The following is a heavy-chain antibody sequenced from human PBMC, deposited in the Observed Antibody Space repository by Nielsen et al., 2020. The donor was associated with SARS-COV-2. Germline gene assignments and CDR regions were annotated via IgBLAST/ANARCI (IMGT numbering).Heavy chain of an antibody. D-gene: IGHD4-11*01. CDR2: ISYDGGNK. Sequence: GESLKISCAASGFTFSSYAMHWVRQAPGKGLEWVATISYDGGNKYYADSVKGRFTISRDNSKNTLYLQMNSLRAEDTAVYYCAREVGLHGLDYWGQGTLVTVSS. J-gene: IGHJ4*02. V-gene: IGHV3-30-3*01. CDR3: AREVGLHGLDY. CDR1: GFTFSSYA.